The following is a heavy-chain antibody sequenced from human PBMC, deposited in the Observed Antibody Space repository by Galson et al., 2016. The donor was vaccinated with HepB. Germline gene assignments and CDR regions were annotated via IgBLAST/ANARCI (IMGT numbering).Heavy chain of an antibody. Sequence: EPLSLTCAVSGGSISSSNWWSWVRQPPGKGLEWIGEIYHSGNTNYNPSLKSRVTISVDKSKNQFPLKLTSVTAADTAVYYCARDHAVSNYFLPYWGQGTLVTVSS. CDR3: ARDHAVSNYFLPY. CDR1: GGSISSSNW. V-gene: IGHV4-4*02. CDR2: IYHSGNT. D-gene: IGHD2/OR15-2a*01. J-gene: IGHJ4*02.